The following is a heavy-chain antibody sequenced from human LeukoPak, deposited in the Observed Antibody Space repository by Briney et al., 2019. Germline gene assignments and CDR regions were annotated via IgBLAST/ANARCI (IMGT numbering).Heavy chain of an antibody. CDR2: ISSSSSYI. CDR3: AKDLGNQRINKVQLERRGGLDY. CDR1: GFTFSSYS. D-gene: IGHD1-1*01. J-gene: IGHJ4*02. Sequence: PGGPLRLSCAASGFTFSSYSMNWVRQAPGKGLEWVSSISSSSSYIYYADSVKGRFTISRDNSKNTLYLQMNSLRAEDTAVYYCAKDLGNQRINKVQLERRGGLDYWGQGTLVTVSS. V-gene: IGHV3-21*01.